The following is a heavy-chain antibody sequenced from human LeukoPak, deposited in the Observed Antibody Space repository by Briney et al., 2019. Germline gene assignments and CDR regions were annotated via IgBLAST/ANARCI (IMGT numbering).Heavy chain of an antibody. CDR3: ASSRNDILTGYNPYAFDI. V-gene: IGHV4-59*01. Sequence: KSSETLSLTCTVSGGSISSYYWSWIRQPPGKGLEWIGYIYYSGSTNYNPSLKSRATISVDTSKNQFSLKPSSVTAADTAVYYCASSRNDILTGYNPYAFDIWGQGTMVTVSS. J-gene: IGHJ3*02. CDR2: IYYSGST. D-gene: IGHD3-9*01. CDR1: GGSISSYY.